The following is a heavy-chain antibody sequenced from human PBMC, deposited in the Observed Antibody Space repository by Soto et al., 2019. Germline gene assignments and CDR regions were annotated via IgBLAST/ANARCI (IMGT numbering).Heavy chain of an antibody. CDR3: ARREIQGPIDY. D-gene: IGHD1-26*01. CDR2: IYYSGTT. J-gene: IGHJ4*02. Sequence: QVQLQESGPGLVKPSDTLSLTCAVSGYSISSSNWWGWIRQPPGKGLEWIGYIYYSGTTYYNPSPKNRVTMSVDTSKNQFSLKLTSVTAVDTAVYYCARREIQGPIDYWGQGTLVTVSS. CDR1: GYSISSSNW. V-gene: IGHV4-28*01.